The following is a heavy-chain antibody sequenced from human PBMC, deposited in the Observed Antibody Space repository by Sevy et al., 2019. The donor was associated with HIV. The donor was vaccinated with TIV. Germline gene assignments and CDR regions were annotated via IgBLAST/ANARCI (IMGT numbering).Heavy chain of an antibody. D-gene: IGHD5-18*01. CDR2: IYSDGTT. CDR3: ARGKSGYGYALNY. Sequence: GGSLRLSCAASGFTVNSNYMTWVRQAPGKGLEGVSVIYSDGTTYHADSVKDRFTISRDNSKNTLYLQMNSLRAEDTAVYYCARGKSGYGYALNYWGQGTLVTVS. V-gene: IGHV3-66*01. CDR1: GFTVNSNY. J-gene: IGHJ4*02.